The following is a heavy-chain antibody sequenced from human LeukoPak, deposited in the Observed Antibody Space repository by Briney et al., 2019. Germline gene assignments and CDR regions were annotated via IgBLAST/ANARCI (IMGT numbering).Heavy chain of an antibody. V-gene: IGHV1-2*06. Sequence: ASVKVSCKASGYTFTGYYMHWVRQAPGQGLEWMGRINSNSGGTNYAQKFQGRVTMTRDTSISTAYMELSRLRSDDTAVYYCARIGSGSYYHNWFDPWGQGTLVTVSS. CDR3: ARIGSGSYYHNWFDP. CDR1: GYTFTGYY. CDR2: INSNSGGT. J-gene: IGHJ5*02. D-gene: IGHD3-10*01.